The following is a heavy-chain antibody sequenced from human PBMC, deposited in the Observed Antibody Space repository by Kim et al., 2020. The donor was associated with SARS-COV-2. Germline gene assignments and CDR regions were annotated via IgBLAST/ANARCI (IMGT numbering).Heavy chain of an antibody. CDR3: ATSTTVVLPVFDY. CDR1: GFTFSNYG. CDR2: ISYDGSNK. Sequence: GGSLRLSCAASGFTFSNYGMHWVRQAPGKGLEWLAVISYDGSNKYYTDSVKGRFTISRDNSKNTLYLEMNSLRGEDTAVYYCATSTTVVLPVFDYWGQGTLVTVSS. J-gene: IGHJ4*02. V-gene: IGHV3-30*03. D-gene: IGHD4-17*01.